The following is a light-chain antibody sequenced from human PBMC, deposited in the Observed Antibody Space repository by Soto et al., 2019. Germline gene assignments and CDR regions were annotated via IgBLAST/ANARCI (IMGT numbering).Light chain of an antibody. CDR1: RGHSGYA. J-gene: IGLJ2*01. CDR2: VNSDGSH. V-gene: IGLV4-69*01. Sequence: QPVLTQSPSASAYLGASVKLTCTLSRGHSGYAIAWHQQQPEKGPRYLMKVNSDGSHTRGDGIPDRFSGSSSGAEHYLTISSLQSEDEADYYCQTWGTAIQGVLGGGTKLPVL. CDR3: QTWGTAIQGV.